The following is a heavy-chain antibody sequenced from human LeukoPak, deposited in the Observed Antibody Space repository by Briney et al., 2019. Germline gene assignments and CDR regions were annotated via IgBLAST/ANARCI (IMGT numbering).Heavy chain of an antibody. CDR3: ARESRDWGSFDY. Sequence: SETLSLTCTVSGGTISSHYWSWIRQPPGKGLEWIGYIYYSGSTNYNPSLKSRVTISVDTSKNQFSLKLSSVTAADTAVYYRARESRDWGSFDYWGQGTLVTVS. D-gene: IGHD7-27*01. V-gene: IGHV4-59*11. J-gene: IGHJ4*02. CDR1: GGTISSHY. CDR2: IYYSGST.